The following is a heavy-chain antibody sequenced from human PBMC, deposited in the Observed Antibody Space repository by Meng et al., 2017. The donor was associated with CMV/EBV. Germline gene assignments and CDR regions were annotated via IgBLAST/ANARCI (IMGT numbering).Heavy chain of an antibody. D-gene: IGHD1-26*01. V-gene: IGHV1-18*01. CDR1: ACRFADVG. Sequence: VNSELEINISGPAEEFSDKASACRFADVGTSWVRQVPGASLEWKGWISAYHSNKNYAQNLQDRVSMTTDTSTSTVYMERSSLRSDDTAVYYCARDAGSGRLTVDYWGQATLVTVSS. J-gene: IGHJ4*02. CDR2: ISAYHSNK. CDR3: ARDAGSGRLTVDY.